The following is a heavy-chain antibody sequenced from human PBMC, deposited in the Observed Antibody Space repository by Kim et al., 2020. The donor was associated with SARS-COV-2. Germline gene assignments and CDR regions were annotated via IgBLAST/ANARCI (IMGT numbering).Heavy chain of an antibody. Sequence: SETLSLTCAVYGGSFSGYSWSWIRQPPGKGLEWIGEINHSGSTNYNPSLKSRVTISVDTSNNQFSLKLSSVTPSDTAENYCASLHSVIFGVVIGDYWAKG. V-gene: IGHV4-34*01. CDR1: GGSFSGYS. CDR2: INHSGST. J-gene: IGHJ4*02. CDR3: ASLHSVIFGVVIGDY. D-gene: IGHD3-3*01.